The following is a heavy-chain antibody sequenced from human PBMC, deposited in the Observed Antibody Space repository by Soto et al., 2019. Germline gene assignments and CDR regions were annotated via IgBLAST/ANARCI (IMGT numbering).Heavy chain of an antibody. CDR1: GFTFSSYG. CDR3: ARDPGEMATRRQTPPHY. D-gene: IGHD3-16*01. J-gene: IGHJ4*02. CDR2: IWYDGSNK. V-gene: IGHV3-33*01. Sequence: QVQLVESGGGVVQPGRSLRLSCAASGFTFSSYGMHWVRQAPGKGLEWVAVIWYDGSNKYYADSVKGRFTISRDNSKNTLYLQMNSLRAEDTAVYYCARDPGEMATRRQTPPHYWGQGTLVTVSS.